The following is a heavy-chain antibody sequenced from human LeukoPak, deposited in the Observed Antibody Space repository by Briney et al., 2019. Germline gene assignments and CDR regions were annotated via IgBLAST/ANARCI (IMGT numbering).Heavy chain of an antibody. D-gene: IGHD6-19*01. Sequence: GESLKISCKGSGYSFTSYWIGWVRQMPGKGLEWMGIIYPGDSDTRYSPSFQGQVTISADKSISTAYQQWSSLKASDTAMYYCARQYVSSGWYSPFDYWGQGTLVTVSS. J-gene: IGHJ4*02. CDR2: IYPGDSDT. CDR1: GYSFTSYW. V-gene: IGHV5-51*01. CDR3: ARQYVSSGWYSPFDY.